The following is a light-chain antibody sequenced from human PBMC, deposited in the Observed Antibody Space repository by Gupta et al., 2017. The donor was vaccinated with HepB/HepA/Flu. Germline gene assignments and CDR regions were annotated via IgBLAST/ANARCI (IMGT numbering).Light chain of an antibody. V-gene: IGLV1-40*01. CDR2: GNN. CDR3: QSQNNRLSSVV. J-gene: IGLJ2*01. CDR1: SSNIVAGYD. Sequence: QSVLAQPPSLSAAPAQRVTISCSGSSSNIVAGYDVQWYQQLPGTAPKLLINGNNKRPSGVPDRFSASKSGTSASLAITGLQAEDEADYYCQSQNNRLSSVVFGGGTKLTVL.